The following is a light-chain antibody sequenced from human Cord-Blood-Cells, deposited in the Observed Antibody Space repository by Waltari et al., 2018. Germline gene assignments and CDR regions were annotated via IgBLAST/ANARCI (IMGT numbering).Light chain of an antibody. J-gene: IGKJ4*01. V-gene: IGKV1-39*01. CDR2: AAS. Sequence: DIQMTQSPSSLSASVGDRVPITCRASQSISTYLNWYQQKPGKAPKLLIYAASSLQSGVPSRFSGSGSETDFTLTISSLQPEDFATYYCQQSYSTPLTFGGGTKVEIK. CDR3: QQSYSTPLT. CDR1: QSISTY.